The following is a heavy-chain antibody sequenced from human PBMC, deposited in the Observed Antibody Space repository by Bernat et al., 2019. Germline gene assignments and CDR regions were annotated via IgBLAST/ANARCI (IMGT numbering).Heavy chain of an antibody. D-gene: IGHD3-22*01. Sequence: QVQLQESGPGLVKPSQTLSLTCSVSSDSISSANYHWTWIRQHPGKGLEYIGYIYKSGSTFYNPSLKSRLTISVDKSKNQFSLVLTSVTAADTAVYYCARGQGGYRFDPWGQGTLVTVSS. CDR2: IYKSGST. CDR1: SDSISSANYH. CDR3: ARGQGGYRFDP. J-gene: IGHJ5*02. V-gene: IGHV4-31*03.